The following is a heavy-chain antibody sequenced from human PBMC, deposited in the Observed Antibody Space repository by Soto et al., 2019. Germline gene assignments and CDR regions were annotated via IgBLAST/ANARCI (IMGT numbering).Heavy chain of an antibody. CDR3: ARDPLWGTAMVLWYFDL. Sequence: QVQLVESGGGVVQPGRSLRLSCAASGFTFSSYAMHWVRQAPGKGLEWVAVISYDGSNKYYADSVKGRFTISIDNSKNTLYLQMNRLRAEDTAVYYCARDPLWGTAMVLWYFDLWGRGTLVTVSS. D-gene: IGHD5-18*01. CDR2: ISYDGSNK. CDR1: GFTFSSYA. J-gene: IGHJ2*01. V-gene: IGHV3-30-3*01.